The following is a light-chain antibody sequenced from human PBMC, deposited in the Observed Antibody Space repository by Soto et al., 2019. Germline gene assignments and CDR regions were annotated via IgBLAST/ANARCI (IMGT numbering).Light chain of an antibody. V-gene: IGKV3-11*01. CDR1: QSVSSQ. Sequence: EIVLTQSPATLSLSPGERATLSCRASQSVSSQFSGYQQKTDQAPSLLIYDAATRATGILASFSGSGSGTAVTLTSSSLEPQDFAVYYCQQRNSWPLTFGGGTEVEIK. CDR3: QQRNSWPLT. J-gene: IGKJ4*01. CDR2: DAA.